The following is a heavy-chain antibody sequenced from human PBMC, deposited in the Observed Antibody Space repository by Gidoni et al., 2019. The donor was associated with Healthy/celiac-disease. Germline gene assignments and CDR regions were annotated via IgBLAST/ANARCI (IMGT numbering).Heavy chain of an antibody. CDR2: IIPIVGTA. CDR1: GGTFSSYA. CDR3: AGPGYCSSTSCYTGLYYFDY. V-gene: IGHV1-69*06. Sequence: QVQLVQSGAEVKKPGSSVMVSCKASGGTFSSYAVSWVRQAPGQGLEWMGGIIPIVGTANYAQTFQGRVTITADKSTSTAYMELSSLRSEDTAVYYCAGPGYCSSTSCYTGLYYFDYWGQGTLVTVSS. D-gene: IGHD2-2*02. J-gene: IGHJ4*02.